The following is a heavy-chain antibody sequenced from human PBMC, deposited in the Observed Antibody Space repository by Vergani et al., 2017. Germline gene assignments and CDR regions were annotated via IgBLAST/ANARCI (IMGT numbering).Heavy chain of an antibody. CDR2: ISAYNGNT. CDR3: ARDFMKAVAGPYYYYGMDV. J-gene: IGHJ6*02. D-gene: IGHD6-19*01. Sequence: QVQLVQSGAEVKKPGASVKVSCKASGYTFTSYGISWVRQAPGQGLEWMGWISAYNGNTNYAQKLQGRVTMTTDTSTSTAYMELRSLRSDDTAVYYCARDFMKAVAGPYYYYGMDVWGQGTTVTVSS. V-gene: IGHV1-18*01. CDR1: GYTFTSYG.